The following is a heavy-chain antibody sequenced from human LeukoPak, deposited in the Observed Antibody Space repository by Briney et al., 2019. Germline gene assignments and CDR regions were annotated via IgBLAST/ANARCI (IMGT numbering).Heavy chain of an antibody. CDR1: GGSFSGYY. Sequence: SETLSLTCAVYGGSFSGYYWSWIRQPPGKGREWMGEINHSGSTNYNPSLKSRVTISVGPSKNQFSLMLSSVAAADTAVYYCARAEPDGPFDYWGQGTLVTVSS. D-gene: IGHD1-26*01. CDR2: INHSGST. CDR3: ARAEPDGPFDY. J-gene: IGHJ4*02. V-gene: IGHV4-34*01.